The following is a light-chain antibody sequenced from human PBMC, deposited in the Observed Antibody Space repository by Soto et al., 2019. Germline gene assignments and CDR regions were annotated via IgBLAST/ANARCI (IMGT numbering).Light chain of an antibody. Sequence: EIVLTQSPGTLSLSPGGRATLSCRASQSVSSSYLAWYQQKPGQAPRLLIYGTSHRATGIPDRFSGSGSGTDFTLTISRLEPEDSAVYYCQQNGAWTFGQGTKVEIK. CDR3: QQNGAWT. CDR1: QSVSSSY. J-gene: IGKJ1*01. CDR2: GTS. V-gene: IGKV3-20*01.